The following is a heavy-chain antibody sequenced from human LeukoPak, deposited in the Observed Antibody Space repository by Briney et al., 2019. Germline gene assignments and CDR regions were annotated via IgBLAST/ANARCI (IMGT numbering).Heavy chain of an antibody. CDR2: ISGSGGST. CDR3: AKDVFLAVAGYFDY. CDR1: GFTLSSYA. D-gene: IGHD6-19*01. V-gene: IGHV3-23*01. J-gene: IGHJ4*02. Sequence: GGSLRLSCAASGFTLSSYAMSWVRQAPGKGLEWVSAISGSGGSTYYADSVKGRFTISRDNSKNTLYLQMNSLRAEDTAVYYCAKDVFLAVAGYFDYWGQGTLVTVSS.